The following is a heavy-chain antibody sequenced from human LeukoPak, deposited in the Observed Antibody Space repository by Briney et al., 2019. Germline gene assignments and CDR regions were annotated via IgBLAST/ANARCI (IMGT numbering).Heavy chain of an antibody. V-gene: IGHV3-48*03. CDR2: ISSSGSTI. D-gene: IGHD1-1*01. Sequence: GGSLRLSCAASGFTFSSYEMNWVRQAPGKGLEWVSYISSSGSTIYYADSVKDRFTISRDNAKNSLYLQMNSLRAEDTAVYYCARDGCNWNFRPCGMDVWGQGTTVTVSS. J-gene: IGHJ6*02. CDR1: GFTFSSYE. CDR3: ARDGCNWNFRPCGMDV.